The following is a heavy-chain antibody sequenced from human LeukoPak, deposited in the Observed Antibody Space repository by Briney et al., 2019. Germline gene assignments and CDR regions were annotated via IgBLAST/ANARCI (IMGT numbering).Heavy chain of an antibody. Sequence: GGPLRLSCAGSGFTFSDFWMTWVRQAPGKGLEWVSAISGSGGSTYYADSVKGRFTISRDNSKNTLYLQMNSLRAEDTAVYYCAKDPDPPVGAFDIWGQGTMVTVSS. CDR1: GFTFSDFW. D-gene: IGHD2-15*01. J-gene: IGHJ3*02. CDR3: AKDPDPPVGAFDI. V-gene: IGHV3-23*01. CDR2: ISGSGGST.